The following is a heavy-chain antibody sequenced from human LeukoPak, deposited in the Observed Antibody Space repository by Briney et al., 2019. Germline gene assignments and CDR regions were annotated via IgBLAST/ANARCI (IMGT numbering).Heavy chain of an antibody. Sequence: GGSLRLSCAASGFTFSSYWMHWVRQAPGEGLVCVSRINSDGTSTTYADSVKGRFTISRDNARNTLYMQTNSLRAEDTAVYYCARATLDIVGATRTFDYWGQGTLVTVSS. CDR1: GFTFSSYW. CDR2: INSDGTST. V-gene: IGHV3-74*01. J-gene: IGHJ4*02. CDR3: ARATLDIVGATRTFDY. D-gene: IGHD2-2*03.